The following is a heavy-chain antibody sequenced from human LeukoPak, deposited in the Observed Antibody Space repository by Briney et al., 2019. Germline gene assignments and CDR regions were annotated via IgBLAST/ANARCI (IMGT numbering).Heavy chain of an antibody. J-gene: IGHJ4*02. V-gene: IGHV1-69*01. CDR2: IIPIFGTA. CDR1: GGTFSSYA. Sequence: GSSVKVSCKASGGTFSSYAISWVRQAPGQGLEWMGGIIPIFGTANYAQKFQGRVTITADESTSTAYMELSSLRSEDTAVYYCARGAYYDILTGCLDYWGQGTLVTVSS. D-gene: IGHD3-9*01. CDR3: ARGAYYDILTGCLDY.